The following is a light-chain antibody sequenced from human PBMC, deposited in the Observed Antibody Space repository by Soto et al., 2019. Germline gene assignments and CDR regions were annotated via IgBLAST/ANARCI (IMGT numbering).Light chain of an antibody. CDR1: QSVSYS. CDR2: DAS. CDR3: QQRNNWEWT. V-gene: IGKV3-11*01. Sequence: ELVLTQSPATLFLSREERATLSCRASQSVSYSLAWYQQKPGQAPRLLIYDASNRATGIPARFSGSGSGTDFTLTISSLEPEDFAVYYRQQRNNWEWTFGQGTKVEIK. J-gene: IGKJ1*01.